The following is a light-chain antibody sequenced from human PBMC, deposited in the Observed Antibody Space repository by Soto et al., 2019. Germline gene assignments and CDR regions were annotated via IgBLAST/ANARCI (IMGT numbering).Light chain of an antibody. V-gene: IGKV3-11*01. J-gene: IGKJ1*01. CDR2: SGY. CDR1: QSVSSS. CDR3: QQRYSWLRV. Sequence: FVVTQSPDTLSLSPGETATLSCRASQSVSSSVAWYQHKPGQSPRLVVYSGYKRSPGIPARFSGSGSETDFTLTISSLESDDFAIYYCQQRYSWLRVFGPGTKVDIK.